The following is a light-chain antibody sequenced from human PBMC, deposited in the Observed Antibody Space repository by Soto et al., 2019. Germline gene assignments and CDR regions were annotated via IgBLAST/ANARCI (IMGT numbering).Light chain of an antibody. Sequence: EIVLTQSPATLSLSPGERATLSCRASQSVSSYLAWYQQKPGQAPRLLIYDSSNRATGIPARFSGSGSGTDFTITISSLVPEDFAVYYCQQRSNWPLIFGGGTKVEIK. V-gene: IGKV3-11*01. CDR3: QQRSNWPLI. J-gene: IGKJ4*01. CDR1: QSVSSY. CDR2: DSS.